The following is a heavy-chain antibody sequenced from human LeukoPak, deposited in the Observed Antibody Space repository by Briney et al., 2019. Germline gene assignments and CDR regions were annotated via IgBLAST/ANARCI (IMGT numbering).Heavy chain of an antibody. D-gene: IGHD3-22*01. V-gene: IGHV4-4*07. Sequence: PSETLSLTCTVSGGSTSSYYWSWIRQPAGKGLGWIGRIYTSGSTNYNPSLKSRVTMSVDTSKNQFSLKLSSVTAADTAVYYCAGDVYYYDSSGYYYSEDAFDIWGQGTMVTVSS. CDR1: GGSTSSYY. J-gene: IGHJ3*02. CDR3: AGDVYYYDSSGYYYSEDAFDI. CDR2: IYTSGST.